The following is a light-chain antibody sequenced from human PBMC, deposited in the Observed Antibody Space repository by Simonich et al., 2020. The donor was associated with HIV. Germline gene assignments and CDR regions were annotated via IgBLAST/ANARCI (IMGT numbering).Light chain of an antibody. V-gene: IGKV1-NL1*01. CDR2: AAS. Sequence: DIQMTQSPSSLSASVGDRVTITCRASQGISNSLAWYQQKPGKAPKLLLYAASRLERGVPSRCSGSGSGTDYTLTISSLQPEDFATYYCQQSYSTPYTFGQGTKLEIK. CDR1: QGISNS. J-gene: IGKJ2*01. CDR3: QQSYSTPYT.